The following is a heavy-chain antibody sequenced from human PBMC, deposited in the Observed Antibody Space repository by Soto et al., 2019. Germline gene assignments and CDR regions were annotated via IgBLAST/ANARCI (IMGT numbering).Heavy chain of an antibody. D-gene: IGHD3-16*02. Sequence: PGGSLGLSCAASGFTFSSYAMSWVRQAPGKGLEWVSAISGSGGSTYYADSVKGRFTISRDNSKNTLYLQMNSLRAEDTAVYYCAKDVPPYDYIWGSYPDGSLYYFDYWGQGTLVTVSS. J-gene: IGHJ4*02. V-gene: IGHV3-23*01. CDR3: AKDVPPYDYIWGSYPDGSLYYFDY. CDR2: ISGSGGST. CDR1: GFTFSSYA.